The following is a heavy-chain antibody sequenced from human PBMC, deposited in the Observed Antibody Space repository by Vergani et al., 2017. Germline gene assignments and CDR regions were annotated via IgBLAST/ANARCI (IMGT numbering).Heavy chain of an antibody. CDR3: ARPGGAGFWSGYYTSSGGMDV. CDR1: GFTFSDYY. D-gene: IGHD3-3*01. Sequence: QVQLVESGGGLVKPGGSLRLSCAASGFTFSDYYMSWFRQAPGKGLEWVSYISSSGSTIYYADSVKGRFTITRDNAKNSLYLQMNSLRAEDTAVYYCARPGGAGFWSGYYTSSGGMDVWGKGTTVTVSS. V-gene: IGHV3-11*01. J-gene: IGHJ6*03. CDR2: ISSSGSTI.